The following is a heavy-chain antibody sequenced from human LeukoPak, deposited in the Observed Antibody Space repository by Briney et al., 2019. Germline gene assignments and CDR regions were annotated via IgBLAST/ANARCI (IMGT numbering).Heavy chain of an antibody. CDR1: GFTFTSYA. D-gene: IGHD6-13*01. CDR3: AKDRRYSSSWYVDY. J-gene: IGHJ4*02. Sequence: PGGSLRLSCAASGFTFTSYAMTWVRQAPGKGLEWVSAISGSGGSTYYADSVKGRFTISRDNSKNTLYLQMNSLGAEDTAVYYCAKDRRYSSSWYVDYWGQGTLVTVSS. V-gene: IGHV3-23*01. CDR2: ISGSGGST.